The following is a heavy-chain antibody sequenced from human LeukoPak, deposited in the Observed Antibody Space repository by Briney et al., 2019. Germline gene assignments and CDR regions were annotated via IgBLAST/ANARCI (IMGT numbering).Heavy chain of an antibody. D-gene: IGHD4/OR15-4a*01. CDR3: VRIPNGANFPNWFDP. Sequence: KTGGSLRLSCAASGFTFSNYNMNWVRRAPGKGLEWVSSISGKSNNIYYADSVKGRFTISRDNTKNSLYLQMNSLRAEDTAMYYCVRIPNGANFPNWFDPWGQGTLVTVSS. CDR1: GFTFSNYN. CDR2: ISGKSNNI. V-gene: IGHV3-21*01. J-gene: IGHJ5*02.